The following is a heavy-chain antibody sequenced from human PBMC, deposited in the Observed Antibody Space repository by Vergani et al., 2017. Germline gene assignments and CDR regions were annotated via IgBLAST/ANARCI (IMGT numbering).Heavy chain of an antibody. V-gene: IGHV1-46*01. CDR2: LNPSGGST. CDR3: ARDHGDYGGNALDY. Sequence: QVQLVQSGAEVKKPGASVKVSCKASGYTFTSYYMHWVRQAPGQGLEWMGILNPSGGSTRYAQKFQGRCTMTRDTYTSTVYMELRSLRSEDTAVYYCARDHGDYGGNALDYWGQGTLVTVSS. J-gene: IGHJ4*02. D-gene: IGHD4-23*01. CDR1: GYTFTSYY.